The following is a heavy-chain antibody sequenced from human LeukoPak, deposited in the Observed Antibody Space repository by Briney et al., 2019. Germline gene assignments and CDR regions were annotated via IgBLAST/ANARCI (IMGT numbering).Heavy chain of an antibody. CDR3: AKARGYCSGGSCSPDR. D-gene: IGHD2-15*01. V-gene: IGHV3-53*01. J-gene: IGHJ5*02. CDR1: GFTVTSNQ. Sequence: GGSLRLSCAAPGFTVTSNQMSWVRQAPGKGLEWVSGIYSAGTTYYADSVKGRFTISTDNSKNTLYLQMNSLRAEDTAVYYCAKARGYCSGGSCSPDRWGQGTRVTVSS. CDR2: IYSAGTT.